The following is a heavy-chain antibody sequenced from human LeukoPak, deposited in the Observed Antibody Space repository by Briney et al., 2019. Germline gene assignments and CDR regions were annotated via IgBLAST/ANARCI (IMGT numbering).Heavy chain of an antibody. V-gene: IGHV5-51*01. CDR3: ARQINYDFWSGYNNWFDP. D-gene: IGHD3-3*01. CDR1: GYSFTSYW. CDR2: IYPGDSDT. Sequence: GESLKISCKGSGYSFTSYWIGWVRQMPGKGLEWMGIIYPGDSDTRYSPSFQGQVTISADKSISTAYLQWSSLKASDTAMYYCARQINYDFWSGYNNWFDPWGQGTLATVSS. J-gene: IGHJ5*02.